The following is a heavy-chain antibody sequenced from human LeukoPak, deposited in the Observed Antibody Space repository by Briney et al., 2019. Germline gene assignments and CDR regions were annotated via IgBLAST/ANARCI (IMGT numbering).Heavy chain of an antibody. Sequence: GGSLRLSCEASGFTLSSYWMGWVRRAPGEGLEWVSAISGSGGSTYYADSVKGRFTISRDNSKNTLYLQMNSLRAEDTAVYYCAKDYGPIVVVILGYWGQGTLVTVSS. D-gene: IGHD3-22*01. V-gene: IGHV3-23*01. CDR1: GFTLSSYW. CDR2: ISGSGGST. J-gene: IGHJ4*02. CDR3: AKDYGPIVVVILGY.